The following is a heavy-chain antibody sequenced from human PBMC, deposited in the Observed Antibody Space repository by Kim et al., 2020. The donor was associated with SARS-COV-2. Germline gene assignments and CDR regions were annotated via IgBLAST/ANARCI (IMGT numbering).Heavy chain of an antibody. J-gene: IGHJ2*01. V-gene: IGHV4-39*01. CDR3: ARWGRIQLWLVLGYFDL. CDR1: GCSISSSSYY. Sequence: SETLSLTCTVSGCSISSSSYYWGWIRQPPVKGLEWMGSIYYSGSTYYNPSLNSRVTISVDTSKHQFSLKLSSVTAADTAVYYCARWGRIQLWLVLGYFDLWGRRNLVTVSP. D-gene: IGHD5-18*01. CDR2: IYYSGST.